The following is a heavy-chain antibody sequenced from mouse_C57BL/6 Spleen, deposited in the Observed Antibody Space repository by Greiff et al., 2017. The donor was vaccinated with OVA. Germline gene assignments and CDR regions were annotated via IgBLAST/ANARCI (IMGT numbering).Heavy chain of an antibody. Sequence: VQLQQPGAELVRPGTSVKLSCKASGYTFTSYWMHWVKQRPGQGLEWIGVIDPSDSYTNYNQKFKGKATLTVDTSSSTAYMQLSSLTSEDSAVYYCARSGDYDRGPWFAYWGQGTLVTVSA. D-gene: IGHD2-4*01. CDR2: IDPSDSYT. J-gene: IGHJ3*01. CDR1: GYTFTSYW. CDR3: ARSGDYDRGPWFAY. V-gene: IGHV1-59*01.